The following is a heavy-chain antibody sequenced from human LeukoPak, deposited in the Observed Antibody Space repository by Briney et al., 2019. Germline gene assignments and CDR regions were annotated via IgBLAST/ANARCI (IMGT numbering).Heavy chain of an antibody. Sequence: SDTQSLTCAVYGGSYSGYYWIWIRQPPGKALEWIGQINHSGSTNYNPSLKSRVTISVDTSKNQFSLKLSSVTAADTAVYYCARGSHGDYYFDYWGQGTLVTVSS. CDR2: INHSGST. D-gene: IGHD4-17*01. J-gene: IGHJ4*02. CDR3: ARGSHGDYYFDY. V-gene: IGHV4-34*01. CDR1: GGSYSGYY.